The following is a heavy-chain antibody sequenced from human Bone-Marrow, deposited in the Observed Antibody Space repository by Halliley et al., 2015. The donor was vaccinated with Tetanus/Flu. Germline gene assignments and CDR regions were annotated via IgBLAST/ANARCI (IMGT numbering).Heavy chain of an antibody. V-gene: IGHV3-30*18. CDR3: AKDLAVTTVGNYLDN. Sequence: VALISFDGGDRDDADSVRGRFTISRDDSKNTLYLQMKSLRSEDTAVYYCAKDLAVTTVGNYLDNWGQGTLVTVSS. D-gene: IGHD1-1*01. J-gene: IGHJ4*02. CDR2: ISFDGGDR.